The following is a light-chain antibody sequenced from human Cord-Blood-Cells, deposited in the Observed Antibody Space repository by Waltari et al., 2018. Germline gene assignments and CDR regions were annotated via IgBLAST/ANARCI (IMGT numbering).Light chain of an antibody. CDR3: QQSYSTPLFT. CDR2: AAS. V-gene: IGKV1-39*01. Sequence: DFQMTQSPSSLSASVGDRVTITCLASQSISSYLNWYQQKPGKAPKLLIYAASSLQSGVPSRFSGSGSGTDFTLTISSLQPEDFATYYCQQSYSTPLFTFGPGTKVDIK. J-gene: IGKJ3*01. CDR1: QSISSY.